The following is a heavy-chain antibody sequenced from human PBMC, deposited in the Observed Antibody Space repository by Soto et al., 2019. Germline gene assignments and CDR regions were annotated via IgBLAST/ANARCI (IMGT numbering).Heavy chain of an antibody. Sequence: QVQLQESGPGLVKPSQTLSLTCTVSGGSISSGDYYWSWIRQPPGKGLEWIGYIYYSGSTYYNPSLKSRVTIAGDTSKNQFSLKLSSVTAADTAVYYCARAYCGGDCYGNIDYWGQGTLVTVSS. CDR1: GGSISSGDYY. CDR2: IYYSGST. D-gene: IGHD2-21*02. V-gene: IGHV4-30-4*01. J-gene: IGHJ4*02. CDR3: ARAYCGGDCYGNIDY.